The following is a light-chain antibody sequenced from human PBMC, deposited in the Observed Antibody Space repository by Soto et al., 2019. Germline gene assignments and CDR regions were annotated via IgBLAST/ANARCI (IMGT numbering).Light chain of an antibody. V-gene: IGLV2-23*01. CDR2: EDN. Sequence: QAVVTQPASVSGSPGQSITISCTGTSSDIGSYNLVSWYQQFPGKAPKLIIYEDNKRPSGVSNRFSGSKSGTTASLTISGLQAEDEADYYCCSHAGSITSVYVFGIGTKLTVL. J-gene: IGLJ1*01. CDR1: SSDIGSYNL. CDR3: CSHAGSITSVYV.